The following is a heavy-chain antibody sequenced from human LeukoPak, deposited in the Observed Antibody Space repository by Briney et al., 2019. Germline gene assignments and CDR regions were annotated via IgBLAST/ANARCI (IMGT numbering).Heavy chain of an antibody. D-gene: IGHD3-3*01. CDR1: GYTFTSYD. V-gene: IGHV1-8*01. J-gene: IGHJ6*03. Sequence: GASVKVSCKASGYTFTSYDINWVRQATGQGLEWMGWMNPNSGNTGYAQKFQGRVTMTRNTSISTAYMELSSLRSEDTAVYYCARDGNEYYDFWSGYLADYYYYYMDVWGKGTTVTVSS. CDR2: MNPNSGNT. CDR3: ARDGNEYYDFWSGYLADYYYYYMDV.